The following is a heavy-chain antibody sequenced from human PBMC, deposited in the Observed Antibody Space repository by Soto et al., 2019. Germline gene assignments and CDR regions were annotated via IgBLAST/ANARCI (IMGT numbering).Heavy chain of an antibody. CDR1: GGSVSSGSYY. J-gene: IGHJ4*01. V-gene: IGHV4-30-4*08. D-gene: IGHD3-10*01. CDR3: ARAFLDRGVTGNFDY. CDR2: IYYSGST. Sequence: SETLSLTCTVSGGSVSSGSYYWSWIRQPPGKGLEWIGYIYYSGSTYYNPSLKSRVTVSVDTSKNQFSLKLSSVTAADTAVYYCARAFLDRGVTGNFDYWGQGTLVTVSS.